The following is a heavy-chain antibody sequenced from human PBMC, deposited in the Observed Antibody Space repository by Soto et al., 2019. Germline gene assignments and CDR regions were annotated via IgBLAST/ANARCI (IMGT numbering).Heavy chain of an antibody. J-gene: IGHJ6*02. V-gene: IGHV1-69*05. CDR2: IIPIFGTA. Sequence: QVQLVQSGAEVKKPGSSVKVSCKASGGTFSSYAISWVRQAPGQGLEWMGGIIPIFGTANYAQKFQGRVTITPDESTGTAYMELSSLRSEDTAVYYCARDGPSRDGYNGDYYYGMDVWGQGTTVTVSS. CDR3: ARDGPSRDGYNGDYYYGMDV. CDR1: GGTFSSYA. D-gene: IGHD5-12*01.